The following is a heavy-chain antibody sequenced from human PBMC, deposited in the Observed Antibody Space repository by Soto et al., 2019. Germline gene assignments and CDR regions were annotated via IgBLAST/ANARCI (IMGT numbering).Heavy chain of an antibody. D-gene: IGHD3-3*01. J-gene: IGHJ4*02. Sequence: SLRLSCAASGFTFSSYAMSWVRQAPGKGLEWVSAISGSGGSTYYADSVKGRFTIPRDNSKNTLYLQMNSLRAEDTAVYYCAKEVQGDFWTDYWGQGTLVTVSS. CDR2: ISGSGGST. V-gene: IGHV3-23*01. CDR3: AKEVQGDFWTDY. CDR1: GFTFSSYA.